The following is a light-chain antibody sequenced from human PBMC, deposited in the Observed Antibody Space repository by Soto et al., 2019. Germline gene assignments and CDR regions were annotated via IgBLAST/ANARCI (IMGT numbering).Light chain of an antibody. CDR2: EVS. CDR1: SSDVGAYDF. Sequence: QSALAQPASVSGSPGQSVTISCTGTSSDVGAYDFVSWYQQHPDKAPKLMIYEVSNRPSGVSYRFSGSKSVNTATLTISGLQAEDEADYYCSSYTTSSTRVFGTGNKVTVL. J-gene: IGLJ1*01. V-gene: IGLV2-14*03. CDR3: SSYTTSSTRV.